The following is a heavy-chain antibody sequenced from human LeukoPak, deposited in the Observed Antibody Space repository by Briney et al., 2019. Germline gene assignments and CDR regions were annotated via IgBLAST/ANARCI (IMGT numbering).Heavy chain of an antibody. Sequence: PGGSLRLSCTASGFSFSTYAMSWVRQAPGRGLECVSGISGTGSTTSYADSVKGRFTISRDNSKNTLYLQMNSLRVEDTAVYYCARNQQLGGHSYYYYGMDVWGQGTTVTVSS. D-gene: IGHD3-16*01. CDR3: ARNQQLGGHSYYYYGMDV. CDR2: ISGTGSTT. V-gene: IGHV3-23*01. J-gene: IGHJ6*02. CDR1: GFSFSTYA.